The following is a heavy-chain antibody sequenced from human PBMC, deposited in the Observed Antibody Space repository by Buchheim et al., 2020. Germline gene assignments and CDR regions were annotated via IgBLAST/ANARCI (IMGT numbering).Heavy chain of an antibody. D-gene: IGHD3-22*01. CDR2: IYHSGST. V-gene: IGHV4-4*02. J-gene: IGHJ4*02. CDR3: ARDGAYYYDSSGYYRRPYFDY. CDR1: GGSISSSNW. Sequence: QVQLQESGPGLVKPSGTLSLTCAVSGGSISSSNWWSWVRQPPGKGLEWIGEIYHSGSTNYNPSLKSRVTISVEKSKNQFSLKLSSVTAADTAVYYCARDGAYYYDSSGYYRRPYFDYWGQGTL.